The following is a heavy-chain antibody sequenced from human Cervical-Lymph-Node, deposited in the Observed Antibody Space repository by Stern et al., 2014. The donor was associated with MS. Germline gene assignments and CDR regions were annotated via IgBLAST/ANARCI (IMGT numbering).Heavy chain of an antibody. CDR2: ILHGGSKI. D-gene: IGHD5-24*01. CDR1: GFTFSNYG. Sequence: VQLVESGGTVVQPGRSLKLSCETSGFTFSNYGFHWVRPAPGRGLEWLAAILHGGSKIYYADSVKGRFTISKDNSKNTLSLQMSSLRVDDTAVYYCAREGTDGYNKVDYWGQGTLVTVSS. J-gene: IGHJ4*02. CDR3: AREGTDGYNKVDY. V-gene: IGHV3-33*01.